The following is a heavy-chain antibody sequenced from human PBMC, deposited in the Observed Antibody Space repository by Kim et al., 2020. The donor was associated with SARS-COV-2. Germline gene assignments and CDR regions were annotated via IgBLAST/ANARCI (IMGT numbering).Heavy chain of an antibody. D-gene: IGHD3-22*01. CDR3: ARWSYDNSGYNLVPWFDP. V-gene: IGHV4-59*01. CDR2: IYYSGST. CDR1: GGSISPYY. J-gene: IGHJ5*02. Sequence: SETLSLTCTVSGGSISPYYWSWIRQPPGKGLEWIAYIYYSGSTNYNPSLKSRATISVDTSKNQFSLKLTSVTTADTAVYYCARWSYDNSGYNLVPWFDPWGQGTLVTVSS.